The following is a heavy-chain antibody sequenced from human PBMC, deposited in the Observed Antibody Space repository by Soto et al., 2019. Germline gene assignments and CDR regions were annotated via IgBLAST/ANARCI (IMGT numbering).Heavy chain of an antibody. J-gene: IGHJ5*02. CDR3: AGGGGPYGDYGRSWFDP. CDR1: GYTFTSYG. Sequence: QVQLVQSGAEVKKPGASVKVSCKASGYTFTSYGISWVRQAPGQGLEWMGWISAYNGNTNYAQKLQGRVTMTTDTSTSTGYMELRSLRSDDTAVYYCAGGGGPYGDYGRSWFDPWGQGTLVTVSS. D-gene: IGHD4-17*01. CDR2: ISAYNGNT. V-gene: IGHV1-18*01.